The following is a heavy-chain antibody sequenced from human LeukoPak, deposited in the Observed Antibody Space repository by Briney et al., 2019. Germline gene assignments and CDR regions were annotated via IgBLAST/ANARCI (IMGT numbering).Heavy chain of an antibody. Sequence: GGSLRLSCAASGFTFNIYTMTWVRQAPGKGLEWVSSIGSSSRYIYYADLVKGRFTISRDNDKNSVYLQMNSLRTEDTAVYYFARDFSSSAFDIWGQGTMVTVSS. CDR2: IGSSSRYI. CDR3: ARDFSSSAFDI. D-gene: IGHD6-6*01. J-gene: IGHJ3*02. V-gene: IGHV3-21*01. CDR1: GFTFNIYT.